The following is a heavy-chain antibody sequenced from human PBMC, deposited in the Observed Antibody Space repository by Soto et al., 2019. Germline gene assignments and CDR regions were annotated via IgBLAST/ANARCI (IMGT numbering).Heavy chain of an antibody. CDR1: GFTFSSYS. CDR2: ISSSSSYI. Sequence: PGGSLRLSCAASGFTFSSYSMNWVRQAPGKGLEWVSSISSSSSYIYYADSVKGRFTISRDNAKNSLYLQMNSLRAEDTAVYYCARDFHFTNRRDSSGYYYAPSHGMDVWGQGTTVTVSS. D-gene: IGHD3-22*01. V-gene: IGHV3-21*01. J-gene: IGHJ6*02. CDR3: ARDFHFTNRRDSSGYYYAPSHGMDV.